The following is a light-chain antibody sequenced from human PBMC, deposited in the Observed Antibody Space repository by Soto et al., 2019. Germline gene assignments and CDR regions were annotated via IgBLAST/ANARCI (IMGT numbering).Light chain of an antibody. Sequence: DIQMTQSPSSLYAAVGDRVNITCRASQSIFTYLSWLQQKPGKAPKLLIYAASTLQSGVPSRFTGSGSGTDFTLTISSLQPEDFSTYYCQQSFTTPRTFGQGTKEEVK. V-gene: IGKV1-39*01. CDR1: QSIFTY. CDR2: AAS. J-gene: IGKJ1*01. CDR3: QQSFTTPRT.